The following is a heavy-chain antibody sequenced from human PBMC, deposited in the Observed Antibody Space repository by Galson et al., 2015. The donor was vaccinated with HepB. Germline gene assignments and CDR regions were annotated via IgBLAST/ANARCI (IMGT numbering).Heavy chain of an antibody. CDR3: ARVIGIFSDGFDI. D-gene: IGHD2-15*01. Sequence: SVKVSCKASGYTFTSYSMYWVRQAPGQGLEWMGIINPSGGTTSYAQKFQGRVTMTRDTSTSTVYMELSSLRSEDTAVYYCARVIGIFSDGFDIWGQGTMVSVSS. V-gene: IGHV1-46*03. CDR2: INPSGGTT. J-gene: IGHJ3*02. CDR1: GYTFTSYS.